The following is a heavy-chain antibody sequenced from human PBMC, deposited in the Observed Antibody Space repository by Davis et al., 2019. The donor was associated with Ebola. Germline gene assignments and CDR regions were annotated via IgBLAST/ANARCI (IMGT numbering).Heavy chain of an antibody. CDR1: GFTFSSYA. CDR3: AKSLAAHGDWFDP. D-gene: IGHD3-16*01. Sequence: GESLKISCATSGFTFSSYAMSWVRQAPGKGLEWVSAISGSGGSTYYADSVKGRFTISRDNSKNTLYLQMNSLRAEDTAVYYCAKSLAAHGDWFDPWGQGTLVTVSS. V-gene: IGHV3-23*01. CDR2: ISGSGGST. J-gene: IGHJ5*02.